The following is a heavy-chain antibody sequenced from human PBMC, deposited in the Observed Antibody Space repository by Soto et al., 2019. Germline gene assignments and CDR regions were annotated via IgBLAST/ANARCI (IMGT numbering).Heavy chain of an antibody. V-gene: IGHV1-8*01. Sequence: QVQLVQSGAEVKKPGASVKVSCKASGYTFTSYDINWVRQATGQGLEWMGWMNPNSGNTGYAQMFQGRVTMTRNTSISTAYMELSSLRSEDTALFYCASDRLEVLPYGICYYYMDVWGIGNTVTDSS. CDR2: MNPNSGNT. D-gene: IGHD1-26*01. CDR3: ASDRLEVLPYGICYYYMDV. CDR1: GYTFTSYD. J-gene: IGHJ6*03.